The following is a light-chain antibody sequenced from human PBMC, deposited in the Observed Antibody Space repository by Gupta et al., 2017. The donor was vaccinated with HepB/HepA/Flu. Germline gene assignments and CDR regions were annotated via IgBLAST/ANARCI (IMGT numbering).Light chain of an antibody. CDR3: MQGVQLPLT. Sequence: EIVMTQTPLSLSVTPGQPASISCESSQSLLHSNGNTYLYWYLQKPGQPPQLLLYEVSNRFSRVPDRFSGGGSGTEFTLKISRVEAEDVGVYFCMQGVQLPLTFGGGTKVDIK. J-gene: IGKJ4*01. V-gene: IGKV2D-29*01. CDR1: QSLLHSNGNTY. CDR2: EVS.